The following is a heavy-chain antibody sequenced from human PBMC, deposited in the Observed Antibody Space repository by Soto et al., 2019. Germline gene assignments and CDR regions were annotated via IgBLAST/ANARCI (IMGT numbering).Heavy chain of an antibody. CDR3: ARGGSYRVGYLGY. CDR1: GGTFSSYT. Sequence: QVQLVQSGAEVKKPGSSVKVSCKASGGTFSSYTISWVRQAPGQGLEWMGRIIPILGIANYAQKFQGRVTITADQSTSTAYMELSSLRSEDTAVYYCARGGSYRVGYLGYWGQGTLVTVSS. CDR2: IIPILGIA. J-gene: IGHJ4*02. D-gene: IGHD1-26*01. V-gene: IGHV1-69*02.